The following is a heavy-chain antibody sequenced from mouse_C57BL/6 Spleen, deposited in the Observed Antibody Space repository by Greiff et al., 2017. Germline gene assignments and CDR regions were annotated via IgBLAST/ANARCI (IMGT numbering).Heavy chain of an antibody. CDR3: ASGAYGYVVLAY. Sequence: VQLQQSGAELVRPGTSVKVSCKASGYAFTNYLIEWVKQRPGKGLEWIGVINPGSGGTNYNEKFKGKATLTADKSSSTAYLQLSSLTSEASAVYFCASGAYGYVVLAYWGQGTLVTVSA. CDR1: GYAFTNYL. CDR2: INPGSGGT. D-gene: IGHD2-2*01. V-gene: IGHV1-54*01. J-gene: IGHJ3*01.